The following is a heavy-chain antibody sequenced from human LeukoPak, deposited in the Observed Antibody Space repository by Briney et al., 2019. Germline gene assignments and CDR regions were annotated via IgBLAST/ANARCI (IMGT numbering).Heavy chain of an antibody. CDR1: GGSISSYY. CDR2: IYCSGST. J-gene: IGHJ4*02. CDR3: ARDSPLYYFDY. Sequence: SETLSLTCTVSGGSISSYYWSWIRQPPGKGLEWIGYIYCSGSTNYNPSLKSRVTISVDTSKNQFSLKLSSVTAADTAVYYCARDSPLYYFDYWGQGTLVTVSS. V-gene: IGHV4-59*01.